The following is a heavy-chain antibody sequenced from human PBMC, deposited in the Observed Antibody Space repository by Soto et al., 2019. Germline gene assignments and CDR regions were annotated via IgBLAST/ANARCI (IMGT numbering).Heavy chain of an antibody. V-gene: IGHV3-9*01. Sequence: EVQLVESGGGLVQPGRSLRLSCAASGFTFDDYAMHWVRQAPGKGLEWVSGISWNSGSIGYADSVKGRFTISRDNAKNCLYLQMNSLRAEDTALYYCAKDGRSGGSGYEFDYWGQGTLVTVSS. CDR3: AKDGRSGGSGYEFDY. CDR2: ISWNSGSI. D-gene: IGHD2-15*01. CDR1: GFTFDDYA. J-gene: IGHJ4*02.